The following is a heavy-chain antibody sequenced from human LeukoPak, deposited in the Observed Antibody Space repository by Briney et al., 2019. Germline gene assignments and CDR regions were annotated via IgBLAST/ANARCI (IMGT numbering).Heavy chain of an antibody. CDR3: ARSGDYSNYEGY. CDR1: GGSISSGGYY. Sequence: SQTLSLTCTVSGGSISSGGYYWSWIRQPPGKGLEWIGYIYHSGSTYYNPSLKSRVTILVDRSKNQFSLKLSSVTAADTAVYYCARSGDYSNYEGYWGQGTLVTVSS. V-gene: IGHV4-30-2*01. D-gene: IGHD4-11*01. J-gene: IGHJ4*02. CDR2: IYHSGST.